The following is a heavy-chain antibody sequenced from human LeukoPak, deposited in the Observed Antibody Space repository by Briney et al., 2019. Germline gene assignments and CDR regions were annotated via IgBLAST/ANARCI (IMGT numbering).Heavy chain of an antibody. CDR3: ARAPYDYVWGSYRLTISLPDY. J-gene: IGHJ4*02. CDR1: GLTFSSYS. D-gene: IGHD3-16*02. Sequence: GGSLRLSCAASGLTFSSYSMNWVRQAPGKGLEWVSSISSNSSYIYYADSVKGRFTISRDNAKNSLYMQMNSLRAEGTAVYYCARAPYDYVWGSYRLTISLPDYWGQGTLVTVSS. CDR2: ISSNSSYI. V-gene: IGHV3-21*01.